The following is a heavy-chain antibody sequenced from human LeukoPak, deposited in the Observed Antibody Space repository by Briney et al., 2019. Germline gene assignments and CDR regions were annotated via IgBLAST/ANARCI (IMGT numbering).Heavy chain of an antibody. D-gene: IGHD1-14*01. CDR1: GFTFSSYA. V-gene: IGHV3-30-3*01. J-gene: IGHJ3*02. Sequence: GGSLRLSCAASGFTFSSYAMNWVRQAPGKGLEWVAVISSGGSNKYYADSVKGRFTISRDNAKNSLYLQMNSLRDEDTAVYYCARDQWRFGYNLGFDIWGQGTMVTVSS. CDR2: ISSGGSNK. CDR3: ARDQWRFGYNLGFDI.